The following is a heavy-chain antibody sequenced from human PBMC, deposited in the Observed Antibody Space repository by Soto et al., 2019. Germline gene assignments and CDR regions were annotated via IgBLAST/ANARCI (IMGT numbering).Heavy chain of an antibody. CDR1: GFTFSSYG. V-gene: IGHV3-30*18. Sequence: GGSLRLSCAASGFTFSSYGMHWVRQAPGKGLEWVAVISYDGSNKYYADSVKGRFTISRDNSKNTLYLQMNSLRAEDTAVYYCAKDPRSDSSGWYVGFDYWGQGTLVTVSS. J-gene: IGHJ4*02. CDR2: ISYDGSNK. CDR3: AKDPRSDSSGWYVGFDY. D-gene: IGHD6-19*01.